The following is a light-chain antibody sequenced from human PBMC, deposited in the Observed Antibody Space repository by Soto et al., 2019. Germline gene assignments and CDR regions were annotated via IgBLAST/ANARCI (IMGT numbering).Light chain of an antibody. CDR2: DAS. Sequence: EIVLTQSPATMSLSPGERATLSCRTSQSVSRNLDWYQQKPGQAPRLLIYDASQRATGIAARFSGSGSGTDFALTISSLEPEDFALYYCQHRSNWPAFGGGTKVEIK. J-gene: IGKJ4*01. CDR3: QHRSNWPA. CDR1: QSVSRN. V-gene: IGKV3-11*01.